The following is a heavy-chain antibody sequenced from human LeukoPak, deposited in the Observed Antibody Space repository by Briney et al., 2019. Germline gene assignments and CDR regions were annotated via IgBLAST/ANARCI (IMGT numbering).Heavy chain of an antibody. Sequence: PGGSLRLSCAASGFPFTNAWVSTVRQAPGTGLEWVGRIKCKTDGGASDYAARVKGRFTISRDDSKNTVYLQMNSLKAEDTAVYYCTTDGTYWGQGTLVTVSS. V-gene: IGHV3-15*01. D-gene: IGHD6-13*01. CDR2: IKCKTDGGAS. CDR1: GFPFTNAW. J-gene: IGHJ4*02. CDR3: TTDGTY.